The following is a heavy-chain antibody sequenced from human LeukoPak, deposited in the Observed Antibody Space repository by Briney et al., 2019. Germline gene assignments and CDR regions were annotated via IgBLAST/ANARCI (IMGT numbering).Heavy chain of an antibody. Sequence: GESLKISCKGSGYSFTSYWIGWVRQMPGKGLEWMGIICPGDSDTRYSPSFQGQVTISADKSISTAYLQWSSLKASDTAMYYCARREGGSSSWFFIDYWGQGTLVTVSS. CDR2: ICPGDSDT. J-gene: IGHJ4*02. D-gene: IGHD6-13*01. CDR3: ARREGGSSSWFFIDY. V-gene: IGHV5-51*01. CDR1: GYSFTSYW.